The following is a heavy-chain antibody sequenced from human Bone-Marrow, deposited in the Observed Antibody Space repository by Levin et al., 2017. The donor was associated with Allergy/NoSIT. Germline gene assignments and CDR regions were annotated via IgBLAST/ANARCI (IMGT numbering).Heavy chain of an antibody. D-gene: IGHD2-15*01. CDR3: ARALVAAVSDF. CDR2: ISGSGSLI. V-gene: IGHV3-48*03. J-gene: IGHJ4*02. CDR1: GFSFRSHE. Sequence: PGGSLRLSCAASGFSFRSHEMNWIRQAPGKALEWVSFISGSGSLIYYADSVKGRFTISRDNAKNSLHLQMHSLRDDDTAAYYCARALVAAVSDFWGQGTLVTVSS.